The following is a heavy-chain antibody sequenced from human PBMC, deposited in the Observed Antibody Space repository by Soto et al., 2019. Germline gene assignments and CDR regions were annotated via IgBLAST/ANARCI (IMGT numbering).Heavy chain of an antibody. Sequence: PGGSLRLSCAASGFTFSSYSMNWVRQAPGKGLEWVSYISSSSSTIYYADSVKGRFTISRDNAKNSLYLQMNSLRADDTAVYYCARLSGDHSAFFSYGMDAWGQGTTVTVSS. CDR2: ISSSSSTI. D-gene: IGHD2-21*01. CDR1: GFTFSSYS. CDR3: ARLSGDHSAFFSYGMDA. V-gene: IGHV3-48*01. J-gene: IGHJ6*02.